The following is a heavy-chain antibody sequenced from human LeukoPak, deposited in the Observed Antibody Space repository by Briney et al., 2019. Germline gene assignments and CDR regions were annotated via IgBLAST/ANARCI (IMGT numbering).Heavy chain of an antibody. CDR3: ARGLGGVPAAYYFDY. J-gene: IGHJ4*02. D-gene: IGHD2-2*01. CDR1: GGSFSGYY. CDR2: INHSGST. Sequence: PSETLSLTCAVYGGSFSGYYWSWLRQPPGKGLEWIGEINHSGSTNYNPSLKSRVTISVDTSKNQFSLKLSSVTAADTAVYYCARGLGGVPAAYYFDYWGQGTLVTVSS. V-gene: IGHV4-34*01.